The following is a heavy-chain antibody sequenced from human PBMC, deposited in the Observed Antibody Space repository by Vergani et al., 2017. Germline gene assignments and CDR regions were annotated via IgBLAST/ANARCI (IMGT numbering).Heavy chain of an antibody. V-gene: IGHV4-34*11. D-gene: IGHD6-19*01. J-gene: IGHJ3*02. CDR2: IYYSGST. CDR1: GGSFSGYY. CDR3: ARGIAVAATGAFDI. Sequence: QVQLQQWGAGLLKPSETLSLTCAVYGGSFSGYYWSWIRQPPGKGLEWIGYIYYSGSTNYNPSLKSRVTISVDTSKNQFSLKLSSVTAADTAVYYCARGIAVAATGAFDIWGQGTLVTVSS.